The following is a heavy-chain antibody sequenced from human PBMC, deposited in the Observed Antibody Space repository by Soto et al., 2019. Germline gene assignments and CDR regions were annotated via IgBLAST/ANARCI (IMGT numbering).Heavy chain of an antibody. J-gene: IGHJ4*02. CDR1: GFPFTTSA. V-gene: IGHV1-58*01. Sequence: SVKVSCKASGFPFTTSAVQWVRQARGQRLEWIGWIVLGSGNANYAQNFQGRVTITGDMSTTTAYMELTSLRSEDTAVYYCATDRKTPAWSYYWGQGTMVTVSS. D-gene: IGHD2-8*02. CDR2: IVLGSGNA. CDR3: ATDRKTPAWSYY.